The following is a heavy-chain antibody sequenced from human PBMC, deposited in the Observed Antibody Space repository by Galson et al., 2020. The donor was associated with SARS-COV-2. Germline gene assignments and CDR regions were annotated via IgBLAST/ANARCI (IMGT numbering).Heavy chain of an antibody. CDR3: ARDYSGSYDSWFDP. D-gene: IGHD1-26*01. CDR2: IPYDGSNK. Sequence: GGSLRLSCAASGFTFSTYAMHWVRQAPGKGLEWVAVIPYDGSNKYYADSVKGRFTISRDNSKTTLYLQMNSLRAEDTAVYYCARDYSGSYDSWFDPWGQGTLVTGSS. V-gene: IGHV3-30-3*01. CDR1: GFTFSTYA. J-gene: IGHJ5*02.